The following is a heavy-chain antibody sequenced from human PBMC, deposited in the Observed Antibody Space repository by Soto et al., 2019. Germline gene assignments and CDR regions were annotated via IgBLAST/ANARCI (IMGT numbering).Heavy chain of an antibody. Sequence: GGSLRLSCAASEFTFSDYATSWVRQAPGKGLEWVSAISGSAVSTYYADSVRGRFTISRDNSKNTLYLQMHSLRAEDTAVYYCARHLVAATHGFDHRGQGTLVTVPS. D-gene: IGHD2-15*01. CDR3: ARHLVAATHGFDH. CDR1: EFTFSDYA. V-gene: IGHV3-23*01. J-gene: IGHJ4*02. CDR2: ISGSAVST.